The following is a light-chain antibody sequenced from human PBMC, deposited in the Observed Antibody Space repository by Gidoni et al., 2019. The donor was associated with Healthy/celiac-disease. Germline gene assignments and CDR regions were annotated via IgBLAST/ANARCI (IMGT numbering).Light chain of an antibody. J-gene: IGKJ1*01. CDR1: QSVLYSSNNKNY. CDR3: QQYYRTRA. CDR2: WAS. V-gene: IGKV4-1*01. Sequence: DIVMTQSPDALAVSLGERATINCKSSQSVLYSSNNKNYLAWYQQKPGQPPKLLIYWASTRESGVPDRFSGSGSGTDFTLTISSLQAEDVAVYYCQQYYRTRAFGQGTKVEIK.